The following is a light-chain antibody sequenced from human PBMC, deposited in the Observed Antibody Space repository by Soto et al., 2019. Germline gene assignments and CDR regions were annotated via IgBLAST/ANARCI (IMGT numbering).Light chain of an antibody. CDR2: DTS. Sequence: DVQMTQSPSAMSASVGDRVTITCRASQDISRFVAWFQQKPGKAPERLIYDTSTLQVGVPSRFSGGGSGTEFTLAISGLQPEGVATYYCQKYNSAPFTFGPGTKVDIK. J-gene: IGKJ3*01. CDR3: QKYNSAPFT. CDR1: QDISRF. V-gene: IGKV1-17*03.